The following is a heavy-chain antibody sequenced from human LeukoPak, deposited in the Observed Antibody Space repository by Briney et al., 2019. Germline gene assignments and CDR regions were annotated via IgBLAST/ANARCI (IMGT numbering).Heavy chain of an antibody. J-gene: IGHJ4*02. CDR1: GYTFTTYA. V-gene: IGHV1-3*01. CDR3: ARDAMAWYYYGSGSLDY. Sequence: ASVKVSCKASGYTFTTYAIHWVRQAPGQRLEWMGWINAGNGNTKYSQKFQGRVTITRDTSASTAYMELSSLRSEDTAVYYCARDAMAWYYYGSGSLDYWGQGTLVTVSS. CDR2: INAGNGNT. D-gene: IGHD3-10*01.